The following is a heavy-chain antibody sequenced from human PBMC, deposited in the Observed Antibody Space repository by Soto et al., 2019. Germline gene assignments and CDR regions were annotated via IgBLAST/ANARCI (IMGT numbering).Heavy chain of an antibody. Sequence: QVQLVQSGAEVKKPGSSVKVSCKASGGTFSSYAISWVRQAPGQGLEWMGGIIPIFGTANYAQKFQGRVKITADESTSTAYMEVSSLRSEDTAVYYCARPLLNVDIVARGFDPWGQGTLVTVSS. D-gene: IGHD5-12*01. V-gene: IGHV1-69*01. J-gene: IGHJ5*02. CDR2: IIPIFGTA. CDR3: ARPLLNVDIVARGFDP. CDR1: GGTFSSYA.